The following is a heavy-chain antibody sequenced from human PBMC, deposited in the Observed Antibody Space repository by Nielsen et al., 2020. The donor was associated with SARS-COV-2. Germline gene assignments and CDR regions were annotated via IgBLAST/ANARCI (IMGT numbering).Heavy chain of an antibody. D-gene: IGHD3-22*01. CDR1: GFTFSDYY. V-gene: IGHV3-11*03. CDR3: ASGVSSGYYYHY. Sequence: GGSLRLSCAASGFTFSDYYMSWIRQAPGKGLEWVSYISSSSSYTNYADSVKGRFTISRDNAKNSLYLQMNSLRAEDTAVYYCASGVSSGYYYHYWGQGTLVTVSS. CDR2: ISSSSSYT. J-gene: IGHJ4*02.